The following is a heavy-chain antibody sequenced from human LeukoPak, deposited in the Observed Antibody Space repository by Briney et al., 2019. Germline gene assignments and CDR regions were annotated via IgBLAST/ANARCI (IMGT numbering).Heavy chain of an antibody. V-gene: IGHV3-21*01. CDR2: ISSSSSYI. CDR1: GFTFSSYS. J-gene: IGHJ6*02. D-gene: IGHD3-10*01. Sequence: GGSLRLSCAASGFTFSSYSMNWVRQAPGKGLEWVSSISSSSSYIYYADSVKGRFTISRDNSKNTLYLQMNSLRAEDTAVYYCARDPPYGSGSYYRLHYYGMDVWGQGTTVTVSS. CDR3: ARDPPYGSGSYYRLHYYGMDV.